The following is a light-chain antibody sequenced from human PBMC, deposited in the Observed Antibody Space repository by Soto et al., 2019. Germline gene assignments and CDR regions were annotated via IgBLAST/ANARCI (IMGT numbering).Light chain of an antibody. Sequence: EIVLTQSPGTLSLSPGERATLSCRAGQSVSSSYLAWYQQKPGQAPRLLIYGASSRATGIPDRFSGSGSGTDFTLTISRLEAEDFAVYYCQQYGSSPRFTFGPGTKVDIK. CDR1: QSVSSSY. CDR3: QQYGSSPRFT. CDR2: GAS. V-gene: IGKV3-20*01. J-gene: IGKJ3*01.